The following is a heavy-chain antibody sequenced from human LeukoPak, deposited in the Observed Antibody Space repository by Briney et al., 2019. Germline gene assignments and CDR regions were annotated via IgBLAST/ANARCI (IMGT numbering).Heavy chain of an antibody. D-gene: IGHD3-16*02. CDR3: ARAFGGDWGSYREFDY. CDR1: GGSISSYY. V-gene: IGHV4-59*01. J-gene: IGHJ4*02. Sequence: SETLCLTCTVSGGSISSYYWSWIRQPPGKGLEWIGYIYYSGSTNYNPSLKSRVTISVDTSKNQFSLKLSSVTAADTAVYYCARAFGGDWGSYREFDYWGQGTLVTVSS. CDR2: IYYSGST.